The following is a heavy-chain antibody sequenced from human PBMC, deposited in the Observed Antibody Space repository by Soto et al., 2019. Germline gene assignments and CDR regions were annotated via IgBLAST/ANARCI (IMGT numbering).Heavy chain of an antibody. CDR3: ARVRREDGGWYGVDY. CDR1: GGSISSDY. CDR2: FYYSGST. D-gene: IGHD6-19*01. Sequence: QVQLQESGPGLVKPSETLSLTCTVSGGSISSDYWSWIRQSPGKGLEWIGYFYYSGSTSYNPSLKSRVTISVDASKNQFSLKVTSVTAADTAVYYCARVRREDGGWYGVDYWGQGTLVIVSS. J-gene: IGHJ4*02. V-gene: IGHV4-59*01.